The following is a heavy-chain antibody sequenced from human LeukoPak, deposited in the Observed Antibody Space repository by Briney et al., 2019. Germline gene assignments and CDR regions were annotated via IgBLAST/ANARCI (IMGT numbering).Heavy chain of an antibody. Sequence: GASVKVSCKASGYTFTGYYMHWVRQAPGQGLEWMGRINPNSGGTNYAQKFQGRVTMTRETSISTACMELSRLRSDDTAVYYCATIHRYYFDYWGQGTLVTVSS. J-gene: IGHJ4*02. D-gene: IGHD5-18*01. CDR2: INPNSGGT. CDR3: ATIHRYYFDY. CDR1: GYTFTGYY. V-gene: IGHV1-2*06.